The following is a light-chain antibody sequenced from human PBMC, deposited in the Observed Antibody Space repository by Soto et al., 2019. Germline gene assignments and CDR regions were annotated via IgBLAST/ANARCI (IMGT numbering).Light chain of an antibody. CDR2: EVS. V-gene: IGLV2-23*02. Sequence: QSALTQPASVSGSPGQSITISCTGTSSDVGGYNLVSWYQQYPGEAPKLIFYEVSKRPSGLSSRFSGSKSGNTASPTISGLQADDEADYYCCSYASGGTWVFGGGTKVTVL. CDR1: SSDVGGYNL. CDR3: CSYASGGTWV. J-gene: IGLJ3*02.